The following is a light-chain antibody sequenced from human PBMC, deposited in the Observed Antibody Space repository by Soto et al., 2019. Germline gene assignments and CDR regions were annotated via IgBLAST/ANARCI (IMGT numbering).Light chain of an antibody. J-gene: IGKJ3*01. V-gene: IGKV1-5*01. CDR1: QSISSW. CDR2: DAS. Sequence: DIQMTQSPSTLSVSVGDRVTITCRASQSISSWLAWYQQKPGKAPTFLIYDASNLESGVPSRFSGSGSGSEFTLTISSLQPDDFATYYCLQYNSYPYSFGPGTKVDIK. CDR3: LQYNSYPYS.